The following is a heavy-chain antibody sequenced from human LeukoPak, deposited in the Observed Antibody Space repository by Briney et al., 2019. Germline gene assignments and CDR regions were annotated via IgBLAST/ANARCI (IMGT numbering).Heavy chain of an antibody. CDR1: GGSISSSY. V-gene: IGHV4-59*01. Sequence: SQTLSLTCTVSGGSISSSYWSWVRQPPGKGLEWIRYIDNSGSTNYNPSLKSRVTISLDTPKSQISLKLSSVTAADTAVYYCARAPLYSGGSGWSIYYFYAMDVWGQGTTVTVSS. D-gene: IGHD6-19*01. CDR3: ARAPLYSGGSGWSIYYFYAMDV. CDR2: IDNSGST. J-gene: IGHJ6*02.